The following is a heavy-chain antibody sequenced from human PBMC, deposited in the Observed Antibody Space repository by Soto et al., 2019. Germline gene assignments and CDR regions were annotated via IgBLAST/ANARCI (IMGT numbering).Heavy chain of an antibody. CDR2: IDSSGEK. Sequence: QVTLKESGPVLVKPTEPLTLRCTVSGLSITDSEMGVSWIRQPPGQPLEWLAHIDSSGEKSYRTFLKSRRANSKDPSKSQIVLTMTNMDPADTATYYCARRHLAVAVSPWFDPWGQGIPVTVSS. CDR1: GLSITDSEMG. J-gene: IGHJ5*02. V-gene: IGHV2-26*01. D-gene: IGHD6-19*01. CDR3: ARRHLAVAVSPWFDP.